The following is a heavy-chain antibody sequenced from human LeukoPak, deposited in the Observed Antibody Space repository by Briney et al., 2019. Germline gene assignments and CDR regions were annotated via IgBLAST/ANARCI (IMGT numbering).Heavy chain of an antibody. Sequence: GGSLRLSCAAFGFTFRTYAMNWVRQAPGKGLEWVSSISSSSSYIYYADSVKGRFTISRDNAKNSLYLQMNSLRAEDTAVYYCAREDSGDAFDIWGQGTMVTVSS. D-gene: IGHD2-15*01. CDR1: GFTFRTYA. J-gene: IGHJ3*02. CDR3: AREDSGDAFDI. CDR2: ISSSSSYI. V-gene: IGHV3-21*01.